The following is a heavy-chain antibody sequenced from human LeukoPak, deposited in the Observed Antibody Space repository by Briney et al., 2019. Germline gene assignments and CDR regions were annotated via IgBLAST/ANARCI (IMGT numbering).Heavy chain of an antibody. CDR3: ARDLGLIAARPEPFDY. CDR2: ISAYNGNT. Sequence: ASVKVSCKASNYTFTSYGISWVRQAPGQGLEWMGWISAYNGNTNYAQKLQGRVTMTTDTSTSTAYMELRSLRSDDTAVYYCARDLGLIAARPEPFDYWGQGTLVTVSS. J-gene: IGHJ4*02. CDR1: NYTFTSYG. D-gene: IGHD6-6*01. V-gene: IGHV1-18*01.